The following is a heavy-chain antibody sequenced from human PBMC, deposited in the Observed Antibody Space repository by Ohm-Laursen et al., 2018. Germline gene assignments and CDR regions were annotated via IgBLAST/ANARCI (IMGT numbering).Heavy chain of an antibody. J-gene: IGHJ4*02. V-gene: IGHV4-39*01. CDR2: IYYSGST. D-gene: IGHD4/OR15-4a*01. CDR1: GGSISSSSYY. Sequence: SETLSLTWTVSGGSISSSSYYWGWIRQPPGKGLEWIGSIYYSGSTYYNPSLKSRVTISVDTSKNQFSLKLSSVTAADTAVYYCARLRWDYGPVDFRDYWGQGTLVTVSS. CDR3: ARLRWDYGPVDFRDY.